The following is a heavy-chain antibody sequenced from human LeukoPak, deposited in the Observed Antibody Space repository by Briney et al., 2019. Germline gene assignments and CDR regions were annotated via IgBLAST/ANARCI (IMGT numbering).Heavy chain of an antibody. CDR3: ARAWGFFDY. V-gene: IGHV4-59*01. Sequence: ASETLSXXCXVSGXSISGYYWNWIRQPPGKGLEWIGHIYYSGSTNYNPSLKSRVTISVDTSKTQFSLKLSSVTAADTAVYYCARAWGFFDYWGQGTLVTVSS. D-gene: IGHD7-27*01. CDR2: IYYSGST. CDR1: GXSISGYY. J-gene: IGHJ4*02.